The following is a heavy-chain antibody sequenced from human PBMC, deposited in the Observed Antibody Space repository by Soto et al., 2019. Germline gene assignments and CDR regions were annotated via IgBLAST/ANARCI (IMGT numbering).Heavy chain of an antibody. CDR2: ISAYNGNT. J-gene: IGHJ2*01. CDR1: GYTFTSYG. CDR3: ARTVAVAGISWYFDL. V-gene: IGHV1-18*01. D-gene: IGHD6-19*01. Sequence: ASVKVSCKASGYTFTSYGISWVRQAPGQGLEWMGWISAYNGNTNYAQKHQGRVTMTTDTSTSTAYMELRSLRSDDTAVYYCARTVAVAGISWYFDLWGRGTLVTVSS.